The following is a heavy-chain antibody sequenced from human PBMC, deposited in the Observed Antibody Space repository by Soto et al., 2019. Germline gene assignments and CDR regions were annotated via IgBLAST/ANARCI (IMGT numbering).Heavy chain of an antibody. CDR2: IYSGGST. J-gene: IGHJ4*02. CDR3: ARRYSSGWWDYFDY. CDR1: GFTVSSNY. V-gene: IGHV3-53*04. D-gene: IGHD6-19*01. Sequence: GGSLRLSCAASGFTVSSNYMSWVRQAPGKGLEWVSVIYSGGSTYYADSVKGRFTISRHNSKNTLYLQMNSLRAEDTAVYYCARRYSSGWWDYFDYRGQGTLVTVSS.